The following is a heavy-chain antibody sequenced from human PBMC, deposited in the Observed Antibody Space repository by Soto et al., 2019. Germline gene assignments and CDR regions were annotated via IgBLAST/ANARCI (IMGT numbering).Heavy chain of an antibody. J-gene: IGHJ4*02. CDR1: GFTFSSYS. V-gene: IGHV3-21*01. CDR3: ARAPTDRLRFLEWLLSRYFDY. D-gene: IGHD3-3*01. CDR2: ISSSSSYI. Sequence: PGGSLRLSCAASGFTFSSYSMNWVRQAPGKGLEWVSSISSSSSYIYYADSVKGRFTISRDNAMNSLYLQMNSLRAEDTAVYYCARAPTDRLRFLEWLLSRYFDYWGQGTLVTVSS.